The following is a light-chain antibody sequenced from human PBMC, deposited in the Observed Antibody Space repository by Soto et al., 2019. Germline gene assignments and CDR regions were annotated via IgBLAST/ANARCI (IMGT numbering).Light chain of an antibody. J-gene: IGKJ2*01. CDR1: QTISSGS. CDR3: QQYGNSPPYT. CDR2: GAS. V-gene: IGKV3-20*01. Sequence: EIVLTQSPGTLSLSPGEGATLSCRASQTISSGSLAWYQQKPGQPPRLLIYGASSRAAGIPDRFSGSGSGTDFSLTISRLEPEDFAVYYCQQYGNSPPYTFGQGTKLEIK.